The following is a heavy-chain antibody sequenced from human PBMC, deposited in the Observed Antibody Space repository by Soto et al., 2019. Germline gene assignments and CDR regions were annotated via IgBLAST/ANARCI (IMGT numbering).Heavy chain of an antibody. CDR3: ARSTGSSSWYEYNWLDP. V-gene: IGHV5-51*01. CDR1: GYSFITHW. D-gene: IGHD6-13*01. J-gene: IGHJ5*02. CDR2: IYPRDSDI. Sequence: GESLKISCQGSGYSFITHWIGWVRQMPGKGLEWMAIIYPRDSDIRYSPSFQGQVTVSVDKSISTAYLQWSSLKASDTAIYYCARSTGSSSWYEYNWLDPWGQGTLVTVSS.